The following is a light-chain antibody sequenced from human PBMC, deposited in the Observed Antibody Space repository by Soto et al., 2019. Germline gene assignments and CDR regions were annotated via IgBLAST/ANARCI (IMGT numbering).Light chain of an antibody. J-gene: IGKJ4*01. CDR3: QQLHTYPLT. Sequence: DIQLTQSPSFLSASVRDRVTITCRASQAINNYLAWYQQKPGGPPKLLIYAASTLHGATSRFSGDGSGTEFTLTIRRLQPEDFATYFCQQLHTYPLTFGGGTKVE. V-gene: IGKV1-9*01. CDR1: QAINNY. CDR2: AAS.